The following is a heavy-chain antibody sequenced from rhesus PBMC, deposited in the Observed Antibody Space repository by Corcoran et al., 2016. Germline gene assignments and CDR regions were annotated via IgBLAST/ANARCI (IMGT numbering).Heavy chain of an antibody. CDR3: TRVYPGYSSWSRVNAFDF. CDR2: IGGRRGST. V-gene: IGHV4-127*01. D-gene: IGHD6-13*01. Sequence: QVQLQESGPGLVKPSETLSLTCAVSGYSISSGYAWSWIRQPPGKGLEWIGSIGGRRGSTNYTPALGSRVTISKDTYKQQFSLKLSSVTAADTAVYYCTRVYPGYSSWSRVNAFDFWGQGLRVTVSS. CDR1: GYSISSGYA. J-gene: IGHJ3*01.